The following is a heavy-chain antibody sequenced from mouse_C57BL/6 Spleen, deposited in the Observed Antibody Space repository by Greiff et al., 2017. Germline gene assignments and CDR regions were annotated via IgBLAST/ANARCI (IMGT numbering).Heavy chain of an antibody. CDR1: GYTFTSYW. J-gene: IGHJ3*01. D-gene: IGHD3-2*02. CDR3: AREGDSSGYAGAY. CDR2: IHPNSGST. V-gene: IGHV1-64*01. Sequence: QVQLQQPGAELVKPGASVKLSCKASGYTFTSYWMHWVKQRPGQGLEWIGMIHPNSGSTNYNEKFKSKATLTVDKSSSTAYMQLSSLASEDPAVYYCAREGDSSGYAGAYWGQGALVTVSA.